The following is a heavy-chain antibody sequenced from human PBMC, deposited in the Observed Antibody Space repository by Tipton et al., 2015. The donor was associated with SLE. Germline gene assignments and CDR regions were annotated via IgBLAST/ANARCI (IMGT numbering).Heavy chain of an antibody. D-gene: IGHD6-19*01. Sequence: TLSLTCTVSGGSVSSSSSYWGWIRQPPGKGLEWIGTISSSGSPYYNPSLKSRVSMSVDTWENQFSLKLSSVTAADTAIYYCARRIAVSEYFDSWGQGTLVTVSS. V-gene: IGHV4-39*07. CDR3: ARRIAVSEYFDS. CDR2: ISSSGSP. CDR1: GGSVSSSSSY. J-gene: IGHJ4*02.